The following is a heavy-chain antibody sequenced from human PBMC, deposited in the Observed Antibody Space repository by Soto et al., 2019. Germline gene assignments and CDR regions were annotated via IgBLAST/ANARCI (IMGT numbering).Heavy chain of an antibody. V-gene: IGHV4-34*01. D-gene: IGHD2-2*01. CDR1: GGSFSGYY. J-gene: IGHJ5*02. CDR2: INHSGST. CDR3: ARGGILGYCSSTSCYRWFDP. Sequence: SETLSLTCAVYGGSFSGYYWSWIRQPPGKGLEWIGEINHSGSTNYNPSLKSRVTISVDTSKNQFTLKLSSVTAADTAVYYCARGGILGYCSSTSCYRWFDPWGQGTLVTVSS.